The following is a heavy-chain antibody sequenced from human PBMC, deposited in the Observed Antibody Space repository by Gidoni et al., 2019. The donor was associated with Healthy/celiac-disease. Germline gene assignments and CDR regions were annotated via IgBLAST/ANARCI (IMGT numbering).Heavy chain of an antibody. Sequence: QVQLQESGPGLVKPTGTLSLTCAVSGGSISSGNWWSWVRQPTGKGLEWLGEISHSGSTNYNPSLKSRVTISVDKSKNQFSLKLSSVTAADTAVYYCARGPVHRAPTSNLDYWGQGTLVTVSS. CDR1: GGSISSGNW. CDR3: ARGPVHRAPTSNLDY. D-gene: IGHD1-26*01. J-gene: IGHJ4*02. V-gene: IGHV4-4*02. CDR2: ISHSGST.